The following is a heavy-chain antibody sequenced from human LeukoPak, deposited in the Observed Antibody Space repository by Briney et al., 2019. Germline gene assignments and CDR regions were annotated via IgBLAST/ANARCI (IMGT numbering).Heavy chain of an antibody. CDR1: GGSISSSSYY. CDR2: IYYSGST. V-gene: IGHV4-39*01. Sequence: SETLSLTCTVSGGSISSSSYYWGWIRQPPGKGLEWIGSIYYSGSTYHNPSLKSRVTISVDTSKNQFSLKLSSVTAADTAVYYCAQQTLHRFDIWGQGTMVTVSS. CDR3: AQQTLHRFDI. J-gene: IGHJ3*02.